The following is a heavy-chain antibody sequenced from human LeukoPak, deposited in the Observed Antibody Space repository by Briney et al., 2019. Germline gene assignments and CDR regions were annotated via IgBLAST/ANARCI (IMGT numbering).Heavy chain of an antibody. V-gene: IGHV4-59*01. Sequence: SETLSLTCTVSGDSISNYFWSWIRQPLGKGLEWIGYVSYSGSTNYNPSLKSRVTISVDTSKNQFSLKLTSVTAADTAVYYCARKEWVPYYFDFWGQGTLVTVSS. J-gene: IGHJ4*02. CDR1: GDSISNYF. D-gene: IGHD3-3*01. CDR3: ARKEWVPYYFDF. CDR2: VSYSGST.